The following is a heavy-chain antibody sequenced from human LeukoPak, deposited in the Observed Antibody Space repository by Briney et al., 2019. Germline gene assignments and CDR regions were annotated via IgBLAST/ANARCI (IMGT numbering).Heavy chain of an antibody. Sequence: PGEPLRLSCAASGFTFSNYWMHWVRQVPAQALLRVARIKTDESTATYADSVKGRLTICRDKAKNTLYLQMRRLIAEDTAVYYCLTALIGTNNSWGQGTLVTVSS. CDR3: LTALIGTNNS. CDR1: GFTFSNYW. J-gene: IGHJ4*02. D-gene: IGHD1-7*01. V-gene: IGHV3-74*01. CDR2: IKTDESTA.